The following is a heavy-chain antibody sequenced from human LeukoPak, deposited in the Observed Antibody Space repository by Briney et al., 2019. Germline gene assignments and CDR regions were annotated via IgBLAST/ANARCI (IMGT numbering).Heavy chain of an antibody. V-gene: IGHV4-39*07. CDR1: GGSISSSRDY. D-gene: IGHD1-26*01. CDR2: IYYSGST. CDR3: TSAPSGSYSYEYFQH. Sequence: PSETLSLTCIVSGGSISSSRDYWAWIRQPPGKGLEWIANIYYSGSTNYNPSLKSRVTISVDKSKNQFSLKLSSVTAADTAVYYCTSAPSGSYSYEYFQHWGQGTLVTVSS. J-gene: IGHJ1*01.